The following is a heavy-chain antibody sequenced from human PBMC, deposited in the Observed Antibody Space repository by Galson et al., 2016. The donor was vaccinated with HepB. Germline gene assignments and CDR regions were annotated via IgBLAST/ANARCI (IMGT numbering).Heavy chain of an antibody. V-gene: IGHV3-48*02. CDR2: ISITSTTK. CDR1: GFTLSRHS. CDR3: ARDDRLYYYDSSGYYYGAFDM. Sequence: SLRLSCAGSGFTLSRHSMNWVRQAPGKGLEWISYISITSTTKYYADSVKGRFTISRDNAKNSLYLQMNSLRDEDTAVYYCARDDRLYYYDSSGYYYGAFDMWGQGTMVAVSS. J-gene: IGHJ3*02. D-gene: IGHD3-22*01.